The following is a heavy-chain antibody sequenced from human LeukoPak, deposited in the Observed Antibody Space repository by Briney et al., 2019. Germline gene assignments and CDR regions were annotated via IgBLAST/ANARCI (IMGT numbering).Heavy chain of an antibody. V-gene: IGHV1-2*02. D-gene: IGHD6-19*01. CDR3: ARQGSNSSGWYPVDD. Sequence: GASVKVSCKASGYTFTDYYIHWLRQAPGQGLEWMGWMNPNSGGTKYAQTFQGRVTLTRDTSISTAYLELSSLTSDGTAVYFCARQGSNSSGWYPVDDWGQGTLVTVSS. CDR2: MNPNSGGT. CDR1: GYTFTDYY. J-gene: IGHJ4*02.